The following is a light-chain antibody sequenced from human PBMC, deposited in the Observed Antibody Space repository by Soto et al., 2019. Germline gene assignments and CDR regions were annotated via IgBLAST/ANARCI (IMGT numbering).Light chain of an antibody. CDR1: QSLSRN. CDR2: SAS. CDR3: HQYNHWPMT. V-gene: IGKV3-15*01. Sequence: EVIMTQSPATLSVSPGERATLSCRASQSLSRNLAWYQQKPGQAPRLLISSASTRATGIPARFSGSGSGTEFILTISILQSEDFAVYYCHQYNHWPMTFXQGTRLEIK. J-gene: IGKJ5*01.